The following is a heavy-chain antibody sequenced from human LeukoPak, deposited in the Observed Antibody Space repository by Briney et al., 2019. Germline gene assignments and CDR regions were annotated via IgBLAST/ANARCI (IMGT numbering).Heavy chain of an antibody. V-gene: IGHV3-53*01. CDR2: IYSGGST. Sequence: GGSLRLSCAASGFTVSSNYMNWVRQAPGKGLEWVSVIYSGGSTYYADSVKGRFTISRDNSKNTLYLQMNNLRAEDTAVYYCASERIPMVRGILDDAFDIWGQGTMVTVSS. CDR1: GFTVSSNY. J-gene: IGHJ3*02. CDR3: ASERIPMVRGILDDAFDI. D-gene: IGHD3-10*01.